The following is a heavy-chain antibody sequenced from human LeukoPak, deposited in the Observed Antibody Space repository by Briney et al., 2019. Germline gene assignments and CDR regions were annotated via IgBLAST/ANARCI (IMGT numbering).Heavy chain of an antibody. Sequence: PGRSLRLSCAASGFSFDTYAMHWVRQAPGQGLEWVAVISYDGSNKYYADSVKGRFTISRDNSKNTLYLQMNSLRAEDTAVYYCARDEAAGDYWGQGTLVTVSS. J-gene: IGHJ4*02. CDR3: ARDEAAGDY. CDR2: ISYDGSNK. V-gene: IGHV3-30*19. CDR1: GFSFDTYA. D-gene: IGHD6-13*01.